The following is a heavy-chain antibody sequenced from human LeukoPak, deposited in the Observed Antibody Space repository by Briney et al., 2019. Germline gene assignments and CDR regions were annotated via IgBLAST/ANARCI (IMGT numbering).Heavy chain of an antibody. D-gene: IGHD2-2*01. J-gene: IGHJ4*02. V-gene: IGHV1-69*01. Sequence: SVKVSCKASGGTFSSYAISWVRQAPGQGLEWMGGIIPIFGTANYAQKFQGRVTITADESTGTAYMELSSLRSEDTAVYYCARVGCSSTSCYGGSDYWGQGTLVTVSS. CDR2: IIPIFGTA. CDR3: ARVGCSSTSCYGGSDY. CDR1: GGTFSSYA.